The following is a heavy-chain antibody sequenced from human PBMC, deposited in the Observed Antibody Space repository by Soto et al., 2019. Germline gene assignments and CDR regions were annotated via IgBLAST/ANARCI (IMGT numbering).Heavy chain of an antibody. Sequence: QVQLVQSGAEVKKPGSSVKVSCKASGGTFSSYAISWVRQAPGQGLEWMGGIIPIFGTANYAQKFQGRVTITADESTSTADMELSSLRSEDTAVDYCGRGQDDSSAHLRDYWGQGTLVTVSS. V-gene: IGHV1-69*12. J-gene: IGHJ4*02. CDR3: GRGQDDSSAHLRDY. CDR1: GGTFSSYA. D-gene: IGHD3-22*01. CDR2: IIPIFGTA.